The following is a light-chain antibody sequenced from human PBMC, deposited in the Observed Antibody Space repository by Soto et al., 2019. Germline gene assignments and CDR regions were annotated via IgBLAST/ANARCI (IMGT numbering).Light chain of an antibody. J-gene: IGLJ1*01. CDR2: DVN. V-gene: IGLV2-14*03. CDR3: SSYTSSSTEV. CDR1: SSDVGGYNY. Sequence: QSVLTQPASVSGSPGQSITISCTGTSSDVGGYNYVSWYQHHPGKAPKLLIYDVNSRPPGVSDRFSGSKSGNTASLTISGLQAEDEADYYCSSYTSSSTEVFGTGTKVTVL.